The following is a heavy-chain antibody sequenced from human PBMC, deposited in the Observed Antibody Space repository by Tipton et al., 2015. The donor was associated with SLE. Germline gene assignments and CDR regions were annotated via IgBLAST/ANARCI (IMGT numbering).Heavy chain of an antibody. CDR1: GGSISGHY. CDR2: IFDSGST. D-gene: IGHD2-21*01. J-gene: IGHJ4*02. CDR3: ARDVFCGGDGYGALGL. V-gene: IGHV4-59*11. Sequence: TLSLTCTVSGGSISGHYWSWIRQPPGKGLEWIGYIFDSGSTNYNPSLKSRVTISLDTSKRQFSLTLTSVTPADTAVYFCARDVFCGGDGYGALGLWGQGTLVTVSS.